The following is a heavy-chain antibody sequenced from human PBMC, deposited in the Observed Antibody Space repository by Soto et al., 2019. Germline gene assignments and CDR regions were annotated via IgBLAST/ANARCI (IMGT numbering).Heavy chain of an antibody. CDR1: GFTVSSNY. J-gene: IGHJ6*02. V-gene: IGHV3-66*01. CDR3: ARGITMVRGVTRGYYYYGMDV. Sequence: GGSLRLSCAASGFTVSSNYMSWVRQAPGKGLEWFSVIYSGGSTYYADSVKGRFTISRDNSKNTLYLQMNSLRAEDTAVYYCARGITMVRGVTRGYYYYGMDVWGQGTTVTVSS. CDR2: IYSGGST. D-gene: IGHD3-10*01.